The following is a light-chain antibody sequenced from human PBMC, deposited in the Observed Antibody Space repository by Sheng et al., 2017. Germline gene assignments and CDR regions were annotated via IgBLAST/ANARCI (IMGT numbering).Light chain of an antibody. V-gene: IGLV3-19*01. CDR3: NSRDSSGNQLV. CDR2: GKN. Sequence: SSELTQDPDLSVALGQTVRITCQGDSLRSYYASWYQQKPGQAPVLVIYGKNYRPSGIPDRFSGSSSGNTASLTITGAQAEDEADYYCNSRDSSGNQLVFGGGTKLTVL. J-gene: IGLJ3*02. CDR1: SLRSYY.